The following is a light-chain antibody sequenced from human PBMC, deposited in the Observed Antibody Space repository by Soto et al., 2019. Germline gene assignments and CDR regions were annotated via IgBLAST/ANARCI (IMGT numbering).Light chain of an antibody. CDR1: KLGDKY. V-gene: IGLV3-1*01. J-gene: IGLJ2*01. Sequence: SSDLTQPPSVSVSPGQTASITCSGDKLGDKYACWYQQKPGQSPVLVIYQDTKRPSGIPERFSGSNSGNTAALIISGTQAMDEADYYCQAWDSGTVVFGGGTKLTVL. CDR3: QAWDSGTVV. CDR2: QDT.